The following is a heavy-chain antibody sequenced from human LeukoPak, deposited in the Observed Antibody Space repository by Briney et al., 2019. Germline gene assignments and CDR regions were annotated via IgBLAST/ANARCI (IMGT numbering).Heavy chain of an antibody. J-gene: IGHJ3*02. CDR2: IYYSGST. V-gene: IGHV4-59*01. CDR3: ARVLEYSSSSDAFDI. CDR1: SGSISSYY. Sequence: PSETLSLTCTVSSGSISSYYWTWIRQPPGKGLEWIGYIYYSGSTNYNPSLKSRVTISVDTSKNQFSLKLSSVTAADTAVYYCARVLEYSSSSDAFDIWGQGTMVTVSS. D-gene: IGHD6-6*01.